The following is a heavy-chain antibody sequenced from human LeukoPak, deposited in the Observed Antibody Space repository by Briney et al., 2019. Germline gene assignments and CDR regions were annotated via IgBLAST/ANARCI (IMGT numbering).Heavy chain of an antibody. J-gene: IGHJ4*02. Sequence: PGGSLRLSCAASGFTVSSNYMSWVRQAPGKVLEWVSVIYSGGSTYYADSVKGRFTISRDNSKNTLYLQMNSLRAEDTAVYYCAKVKSSGPLDYWGQGTLVTVSS. D-gene: IGHD3-10*01. CDR3: AKVKSSGPLDY. V-gene: IGHV3-66*01. CDR1: GFTVSSNY. CDR2: IYSGGST.